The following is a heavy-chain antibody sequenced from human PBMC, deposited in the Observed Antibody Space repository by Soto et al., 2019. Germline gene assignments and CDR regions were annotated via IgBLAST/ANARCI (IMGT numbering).Heavy chain of an antibody. CDR1: GFTFSSYA. V-gene: IGHV3-23*01. D-gene: IGHD5-18*01. CDR3: AKFRSRSYGYESRGY. J-gene: IGHJ4*02. Sequence: GGSLRLSCAASGFTFSSYAMSWVRQAPGKGLEWVSAISGSGGSTYYADSVKGRFTISRDNSKNTLYLQMNSLRAEDTAVYYCAKFRSRSYGYESRGYWGQGTLVTVSS. CDR2: ISGSGGST.